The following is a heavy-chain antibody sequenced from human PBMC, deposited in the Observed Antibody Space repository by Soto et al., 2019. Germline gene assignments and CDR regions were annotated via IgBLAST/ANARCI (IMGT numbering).Heavy chain of an antibody. CDR3: ARDPQLRGGTYYYYGMDV. CDR2: IWYDGSNK. J-gene: IGHJ6*02. Sequence: GGSLRLSCAASGFTFSSYGMHWVRQAPGKGLEWVAVIWYDGSNKYYADSVKGRFTISRDNSKNTLYLQMNSLRAEDTAVYYCARDPQLRGGTYYYYGMDVWGQGTTVTVSS. D-gene: IGHD1-26*01. V-gene: IGHV3-33*01. CDR1: GFTFSSYG.